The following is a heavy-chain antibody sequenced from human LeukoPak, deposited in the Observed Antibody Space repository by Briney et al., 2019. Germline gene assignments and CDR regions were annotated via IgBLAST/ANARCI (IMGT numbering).Heavy chain of an antibody. J-gene: IGHJ6*04. CDR3: AKGGHSSSTDCHDGRMDV. V-gene: IGHV3-23*01. D-gene: IGHD2-2*01. Sequence: PGGSLRLSCAASGFTFSDYAMSWVRQAPEKGLEWVSVISGSASHTYYADSVKGRFTISRDNSKNTLYLQMSSLRAEDTAVYSCAKGGHSSSTDCHDGRMDVWGKGTTVTVSS. CDR2: ISGSASHT. CDR1: GFTFSDYA.